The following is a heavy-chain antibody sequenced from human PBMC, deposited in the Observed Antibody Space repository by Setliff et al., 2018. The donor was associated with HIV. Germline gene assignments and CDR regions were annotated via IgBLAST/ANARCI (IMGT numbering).Heavy chain of an antibody. CDR1: GFTFSSYG. CDR2: IRYDGSNK. CDR3: SSPNYYDSSGSFDY. V-gene: IGHV3-30*02. J-gene: IGHJ4*02. Sequence: GSLRLSCAASGFTFSSYGMHWVRQAPGKGLEWVAFIRYDGSNKYYADSVKGRFTISRDNSKNTLYLQMNSLRAEDTAVYYCSSPNYYDSSGSFDYWGQGTLVTVSS. D-gene: IGHD3-22*01.